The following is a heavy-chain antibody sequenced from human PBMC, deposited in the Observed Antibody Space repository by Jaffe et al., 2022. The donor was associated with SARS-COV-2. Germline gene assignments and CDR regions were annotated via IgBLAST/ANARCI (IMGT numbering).Heavy chain of an antibody. V-gene: IGHV4-39*01. CDR2: IYYSGST. CDR3: ARQETRGYSFGYYYYKYMDV. Sequence: QLQLQESGPGLVKPSETLSLTCTVSGGSISSSSFYWGWIRQPPGKGLEWIGSIYYSGSTYYTPSLKSRVTISVDTSKNQFSLKLSSVTAADTAVFYCARQETRGYSFGYYYYKYMDVWGKGTSVTVSS. D-gene: IGHD5-18*01. CDR1: GGSISSSSFY. J-gene: IGHJ6*03.